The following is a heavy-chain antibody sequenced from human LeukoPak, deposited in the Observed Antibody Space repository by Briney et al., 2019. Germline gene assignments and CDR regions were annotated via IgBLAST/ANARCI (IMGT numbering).Heavy chain of an antibody. D-gene: IGHD5-12*01. J-gene: IGHJ4*02. Sequence: SVKVSCKASGGTFSSHAISWVRQAPGQGLEWMGGIITIFGTANYGQKVQGRVTITADESTSTAYMELSSLRSEDTAVYYCARYSGYDWGVPDYWGQGTLVTVSS. CDR1: GGTFSSHA. V-gene: IGHV1-69*13. CDR2: IITIFGTA. CDR3: ARYSGYDWGVPDY.